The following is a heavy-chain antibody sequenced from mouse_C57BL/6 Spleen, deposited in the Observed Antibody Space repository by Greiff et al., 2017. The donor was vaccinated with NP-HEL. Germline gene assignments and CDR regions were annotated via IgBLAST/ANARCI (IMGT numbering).Heavy chain of an antibody. J-gene: IGHJ1*03. Sequence: QVHVKQPGTELVKPGASVKLSCKASGYTFTSYWMHWVKQRPGQGLEWIGNINPSNGGTNYNEKFKSKATLTVDKSSSTAYMQLSSLTSEDSAVYCCARAPLRYYGSSYWYFDVWGTGTTVTVSS. D-gene: IGHD1-1*01. V-gene: IGHV1-53*01. CDR3: ARAPLRYYGSSYWYFDV. CDR2: INPSNGGT. CDR1: GYTFTSYW.